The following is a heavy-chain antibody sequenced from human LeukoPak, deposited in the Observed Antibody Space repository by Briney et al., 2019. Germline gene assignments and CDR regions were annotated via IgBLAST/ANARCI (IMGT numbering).Heavy chain of an antibody. D-gene: IGHD1-26*01. CDR1: GGSISSYY. Sequence: SETLSLTCTVSGGSISSYYWSWIRQPPGKGLEWIGYMYYSGSTNFNPSLKSRATISVDTSKNQFSLKLGSVTAADTAVYYCAREEALGSGSFDYWGQGTLVTVSS. V-gene: IGHV4-59*01. J-gene: IGHJ4*02. CDR2: MYYSGST. CDR3: AREEALGSGSFDY.